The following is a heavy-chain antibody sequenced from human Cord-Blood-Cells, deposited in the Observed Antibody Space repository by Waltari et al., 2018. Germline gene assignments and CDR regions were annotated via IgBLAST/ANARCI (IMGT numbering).Heavy chain of an antibody. CDR1: GGSISSYY. J-gene: IGHJ6*03. Sequence: QVQLQESGPGLVKPSETLSLTCTVSGGSISSYYWSWIRQPPGKGLEWIGYIYYSGSTNNNPPPKGRVTRSVDTSKNQFSLKLSSVTAADTAVYYCARRSGYCSGGSCYSETYYYYYMDVWGKGTTVTVSS. CDR2: IYYSGST. V-gene: IGHV4-59*08. CDR3: ARRSGYCSGGSCYSETYYYYYMDV. D-gene: IGHD2-15*01.